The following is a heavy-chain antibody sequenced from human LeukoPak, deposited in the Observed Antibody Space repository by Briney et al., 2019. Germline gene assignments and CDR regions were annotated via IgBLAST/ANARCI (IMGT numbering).Heavy chain of an antibody. Sequence: ASVKVSCKASGYTFTGYYMHWVRQAPGQGLEWMGWINPNSGGTNCAQKFQGRVTMTRDTSISTAYMELSRLRSDDTAVYYCARAVGVSSSTSCYHWGQGTLVTVSS. J-gene: IGHJ4*02. CDR2: INPNSGGT. V-gene: IGHV1-2*02. D-gene: IGHD2-2*01. CDR3: ARAVGVSSSTSCYH. CDR1: GYTFTGYY.